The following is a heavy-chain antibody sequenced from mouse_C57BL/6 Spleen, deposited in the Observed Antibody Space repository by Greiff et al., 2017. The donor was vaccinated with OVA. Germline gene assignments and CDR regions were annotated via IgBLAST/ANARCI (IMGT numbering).Heavy chain of an antibody. Sequence: EVKLVESGPGLVKPSQSLSLTCSVTGYSITSGYYWNWIRQFPGNKLEWMGYISYDGSNNYNPSLKNRISITRDTSKNQFFLKLNSVTTEDTATYYCARESSGYLFDYWGQGTTLTVSS. CDR2: ISYDGSN. CDR3: ARESSGYLFDY. D-gene: IGHD3-2*02. V-gene: IGHV3-6*01. J-gene: IGHJ2*01. CDR1: GYSITSGYY.